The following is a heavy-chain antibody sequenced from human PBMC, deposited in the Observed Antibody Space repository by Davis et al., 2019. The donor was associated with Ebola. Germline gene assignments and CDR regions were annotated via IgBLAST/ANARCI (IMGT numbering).Heavy chain of an antibody. Sequence: PSETLSLTCTVSGGSISSHYWSWIRQPPGKGLEWIGYIYYSGSTNYNPSLKSRVTISVDTSKNQFSLKLSSVTAADTAVYYCARSTYYYDSSGYYYYYYYMDVWGKGTTVTVSS. CDR3: ARSTYYYDSSGYYYYYYYMDV. J-gene: IGHJ6*03. CDR2: IYYSGST. D-gene: IGHD3-22*01. CDR1: GGSISSHY. V-gene: IGHV4-59*11.